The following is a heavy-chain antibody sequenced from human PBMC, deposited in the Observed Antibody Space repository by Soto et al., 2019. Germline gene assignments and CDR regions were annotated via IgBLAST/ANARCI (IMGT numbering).Heavy chain of an antibody. CDR3: ARGREAVGGTGYYYYGMDV. Sequence: SETLSLTCAVYGGSFSGYYWSWIRQPPGKGLEWIGEINHSGSTNYNPSRKSRVTISVDTSKNQFSLKLSSVTAADTAVYYCARGREAVGGTGYYYYGMDVSAPGTKVT. J-gene: IGHJ6*02. CDR1: GGSFSGYY. CDR2: INHSGST. D-gene: IGHD6-19*01. V-gene: IGHV4-34*01.